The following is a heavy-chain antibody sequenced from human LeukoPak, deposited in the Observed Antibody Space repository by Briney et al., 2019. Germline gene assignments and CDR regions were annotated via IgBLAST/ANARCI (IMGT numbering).Heavy chain of an antibody. CDR3: ATRNSRCGGDY. CDR2: IYSGGGT. Sequence: GGSLRLSCAASGFAVSSNYMTWVRQAPGRGLEWVSVIYSGGGTYYADSVKGRFTISRDNSKNTLYLQMNSLRAEDTAVYYCATRNSRCGGDYCGQGTLVTVSS. D-gene: IGHD2/OR15-2a*01. J-gene: IGHJ4*02. CDR1: GFAVSSNY. V-gene: IGHV3-53*01.